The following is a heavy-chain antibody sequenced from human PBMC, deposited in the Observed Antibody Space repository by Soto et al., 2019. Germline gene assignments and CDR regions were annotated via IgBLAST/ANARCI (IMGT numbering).Heavy chain of an antibody. CDR3: ARDFPSTVVTSPSTNWFDP. CDR1: GYTFTSYG. J-gene: IGHJ5*02. CDR2: ISAYNGNT. D-gene: IGHD4-17*01. V-gene: IGHV1-18*04. Sequence: ASVKVSCKASGYTFTSYGISWVRQAPGQGLEWMGWISAYNGNTNYAQKLKGRVTMTTDTSTSTAYMELRSLRSDDTAVYYCARDFPSTVVTSPSTNWFDPWGQGTLVTVSS.